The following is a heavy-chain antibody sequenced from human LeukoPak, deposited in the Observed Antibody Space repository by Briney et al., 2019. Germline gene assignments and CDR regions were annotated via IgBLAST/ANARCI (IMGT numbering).Heavy chain of an antibody. J-gene: IGHJ4*02. CDR3: TKDPHAVATPRVY. CDR2: ISASGGDT. D-gene: IGHD2-21*02. CDR1: GFTVTNYA. Sequence: GGSLRLACAASGFTVTNYAMYWVRQTPGRGLEWVSSISASGGDTYYLDSVTGRFTISRDNSKNTLYLQMNSLRAEDTAVYYCTKDPHAVATPRVYWGQGILVTVSS. V-gene: IGHV3-23*01.